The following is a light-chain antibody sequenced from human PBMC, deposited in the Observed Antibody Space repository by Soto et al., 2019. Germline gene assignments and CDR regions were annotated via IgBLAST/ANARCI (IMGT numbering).Light chain of an antibody. CDR1: QSISDW. Sequence: DIQMTQSPSTLSASVGDRVTITCRASQSISDWLAWYQQKPGRAPKLLIYKASNLESGVPSRFSGRGSGTEFTLTISSLQPDDFATYYCQQYDYYSTFDQGTRVEIK. V-gene: IGKV1-5*03. CDR2: KAS. J-gene: IGKJ1*01. CDR3: QQYDYYST.